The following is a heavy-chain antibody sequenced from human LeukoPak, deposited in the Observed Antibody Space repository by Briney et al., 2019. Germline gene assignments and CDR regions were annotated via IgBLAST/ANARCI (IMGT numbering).Heavy chain of an antibody. CDR2: MYDSGST. V-gene: IGHV4-59*01. D-gene: IGHD6-25*01. CDR3: ARGGQRLSL. Sequence: PSETLSLTCTVSGGSIGSYYWSWIRQPPGKGLEWIGYMYDSGSTNFNPSLKSRVTISVDTSKSQFSLKLSSVTTEDTAVYYCARGGQRLSLWGQGTLVTVSS. J-gene: IGHJ4*02. CDR1: GGSIGSYY.